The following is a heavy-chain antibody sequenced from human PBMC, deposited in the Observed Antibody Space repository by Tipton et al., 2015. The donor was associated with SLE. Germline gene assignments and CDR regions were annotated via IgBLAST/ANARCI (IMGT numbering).Heavy chain of an antibody. J-gene: IGHJ2*01. V-gene: IGHV4-59*08. D-gene: IGHD4-17*01. CDR3: TRRDYGVFGFFDL. CDR1: GGFIRTYY. Sequence: TLSLTCTVSGGFIRTYYWSWIRQPPGKGLEWIGYIYYSGSTDYNPSLKSRVTISVDTSKNQFSLKLSSVTAADTAVYYCTRRDYGVFGFFDLWGRGPLVTVSS. CDR2: IYYSGST.